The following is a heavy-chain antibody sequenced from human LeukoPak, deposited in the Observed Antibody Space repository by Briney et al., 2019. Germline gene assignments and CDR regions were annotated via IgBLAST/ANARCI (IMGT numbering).Heavy chain of an antibody. Sequence: SETLSLTCTVSGGSVSSGSYYWSWIRQPPGKGLEWIGYLYYSGSTNYNPSLKSRVTISVDTSKNQFSLKLSSVTGADTAVYYCAREGHYYYSMDVWGQGTTVTVSS. J-gene: IGHJ6*02. CDR3: AREGHYYYSMDV. CDR1: GGSVSSGSYY. CDR2: LYYSGST. V-gene: IGHV4-61*01.